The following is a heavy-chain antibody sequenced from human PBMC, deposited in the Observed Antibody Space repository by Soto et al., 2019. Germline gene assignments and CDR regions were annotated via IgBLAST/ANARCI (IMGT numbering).Heavy chain of an antibody. CDR3: ARPNMAGTAEYFQH. CDR2: IYPGDSDT. Sequence: EVQLVPSGAEVRQPGEALRISCEGSGFSFISYWIGWVRQKPGKGLEWMGIIYPGDSDTRYSPSFQGQVSISADKSIRTVYLQWSSLKASDSAMYYCARPNMAGTAEYFQHWGQGTLVTVSS. V-gene: IGHV5-51*03. D-gene: IGHD6-19*01. CDR1: GFSFISYW. J-gene: IGHJ1*01.